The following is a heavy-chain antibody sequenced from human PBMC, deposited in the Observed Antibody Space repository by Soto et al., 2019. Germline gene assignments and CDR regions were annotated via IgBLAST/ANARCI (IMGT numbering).Heavy chain of an antibody. CDR1: GFSFSNAW. D-gene: IGHD5-18*01. CDR3: TTGTAVSIYNFDY. Sequence: EVQLVESGGGLVKPGGSLRLSCAASGFSFSNAWMSWVRQAPGKGLGGVGRIKTRTDGGTTDYATPVKGRFTISRDDSKNTLFLQMNSLKTEDTAVYYCTTGTAVSIYNFDYWGQGTLVTVSS. CDR2: IKTRTDGGTT. V-gene: IGHV3-15*01. J-gene: IGHJ4*02.